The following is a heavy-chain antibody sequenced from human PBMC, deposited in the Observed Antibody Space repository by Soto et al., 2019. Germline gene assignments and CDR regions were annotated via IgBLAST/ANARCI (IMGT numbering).Heavy chain of an antibody. V-gene: IGHV3-15*01. CDR2: IKSKTDGGTT. J-gene: IGHJ4*02. CDR3: TTDYYDSSGYSDY. D-gene: IGHD3-22*01. CDR1: GFTVSSNY. Sequence: PGGSLRLSCAASGFTVSSNYMSWVRQAPGKGLEWVGRIKSKTDGGTTDYAAPVKGRFTISRDDSKNTLYLQMNSLKTEDTAVYYCTTDYYDSSGYSDYWGQGTLVTVSS.